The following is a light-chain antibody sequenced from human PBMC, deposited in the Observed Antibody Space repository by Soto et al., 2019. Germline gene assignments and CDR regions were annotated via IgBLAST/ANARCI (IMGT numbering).Light chain of an antibody. V-gene: IGKV1-39*01. CDR1: QSISRY. Sequence: DIQMTQSPSSLSASVGDRVTITFRTSQSISRYLNWYQQKPGGAPKLLIYGASTLESGVPSRFSGSGSGTDFTLTINNLQPEDFASYFCQESYSTPLTFGGGTKVDTK. CDR3: QESYSTPLT. J-gene: IGKJ4*01. CDR2: GAS.